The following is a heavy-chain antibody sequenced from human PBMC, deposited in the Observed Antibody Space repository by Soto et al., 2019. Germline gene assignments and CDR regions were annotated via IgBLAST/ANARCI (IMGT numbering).Heavy chain of an antibody. CDR2: IIPILGIA. Sequence: QVQLVQSGAEVKKPGSSVKVSCKASGGTFSSYTISWVRQAPGQGLEWMGRIIPILGIANYAQKFQGRVTITADKATSTANMELSSLRSDDTAVYYCARDVSSSPHPNSNCFDPWGQGTLVTVSS. D-gene: IGHD6-6*01. V-gene: IGHV1-69*08. J-gene: IGHJ5*02. CDR1: GGTFSSYT. CDR3: ARDVSSSPHPNSNCFDP.